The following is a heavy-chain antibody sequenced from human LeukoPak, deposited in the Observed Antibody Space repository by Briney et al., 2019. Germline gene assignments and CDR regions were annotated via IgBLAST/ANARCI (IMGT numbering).Heavy chain of an antibody. V-gene: IGHV4-59*01. J-gene: IGHJ4*02. CDR3: AKDAAGPEY. D-gene: IGHD6-13*01. CDR1: GASISSYY. CDR2: IYYSGST. Sequence: SETLSLTCAVSGASISSYYWSWIRQPPGKGLEWIGYIYYSGSTNYNPSLKGRVTISVDTSKNQFSLKLSSVTAADTAVYYCAKDAAGPEYWGQGTLVTVSS.